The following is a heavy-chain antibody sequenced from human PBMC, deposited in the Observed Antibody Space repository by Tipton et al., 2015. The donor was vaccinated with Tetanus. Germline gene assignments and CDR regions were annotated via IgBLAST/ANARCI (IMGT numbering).Heavy chain of an antibody. CDR1: GDSISSGPYS. D-gene: IGHD2/OR15-2a*01. V-gene: IGHV4-31*03. CDR2: IYYSGTS. Sequence: TLSLTCTVSGDSISSGPYSWSWLRQHPGKGLELIGYIYYSGTSYISPSLTRRVSIAVDTSRNQFPLNLTSVTVADSAVYFCARVSRRNFYFDYWGPGAQVTFSS. J-gene: IGHJ4*02. CDR3: ARVSRRNFYFDY.